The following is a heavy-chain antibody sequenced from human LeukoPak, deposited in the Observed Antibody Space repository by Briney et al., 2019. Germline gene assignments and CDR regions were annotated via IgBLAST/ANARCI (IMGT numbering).Heavy chain of an antibody. CDR1: GFTFGDYA. V-gene: IGHV3-49*03. Sequence: GGSLRLSCTASGFTFGDYAMSRFRQAPGKGLEWVGFIRSKAYGGTTEYAASVKGRFTISRDDSKSIAYLQMNSLKTEDTAVYYCTRVSYYDSSGYYVDYWGQGTLVTVSS. CDR2: IRSKAYGGTT. J-gene: IGHJ4*02. CDR3: TRVSYYDSSGYYVDY. D-gene: IGHD3-22*01.